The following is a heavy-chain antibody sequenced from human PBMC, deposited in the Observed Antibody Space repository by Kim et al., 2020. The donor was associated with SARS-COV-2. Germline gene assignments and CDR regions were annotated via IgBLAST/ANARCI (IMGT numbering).Heavy chain of an antibody. V-gene: IGHV3-21*04. CDR3: ARDLYDILTAVADLDAFDI. CDR1: GFTFSSYS. J-gene: IGHJ3*02. CDR2: ISSSSSYI. D-gene: IGHD3-9*01. Sequence: GGSLRLSCAASGFTFSSYSMNWVRQAPGKGLEWVSSISSSSSYIYYADSVKGRFTISRDNAKNSLYLQMNSLRAEDTAVYYCARDLYDILTAVADLDAFDIWGQGTMVTVSS.